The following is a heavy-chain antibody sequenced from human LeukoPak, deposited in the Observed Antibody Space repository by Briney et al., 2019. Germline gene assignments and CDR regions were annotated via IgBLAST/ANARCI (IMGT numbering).Heavy chain of an antibody. D-gene: IGHD3-22*01. CDR2: INPNSGGT. CDR3: ARVRRYYDSSGYYYFDY. J-gene: IGHJ4*02. CDR1: GGTFRSYA. Sequence: GSVKVSCKASGGTFRSYAISWVRQAPGQGLEWMGRINPNSGGTNYAQKFQGRVTMTRDTSNSTAYMELSRLRSDDTAVYYCARVRRYYDSSGYYYFDYWGQGTLVTVSS. V-gene: IGHV1-2*06.